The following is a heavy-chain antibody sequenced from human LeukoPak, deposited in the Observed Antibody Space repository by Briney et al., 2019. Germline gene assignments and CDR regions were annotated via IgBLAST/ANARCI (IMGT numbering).Heavy chain of an antibody. CDR2: ISGSSTAI. D-gene: IGHD1-26*01. CDR1: GFTFSSSN. V-gene: IGHV3-48*02. Sequence: GGSLRLSCAASGFTFSSSNMHWVRQAPGKGLECGAFISGSSTAIYYADSVKGRFTISRDIARQSLYLQMNSLRDEDTAVYYCARGGGRSYSDAFDIWGQGTVVTVSS. CDR3: ARGGGRSYSDAFDI. J-gene: IGHJ3*02.